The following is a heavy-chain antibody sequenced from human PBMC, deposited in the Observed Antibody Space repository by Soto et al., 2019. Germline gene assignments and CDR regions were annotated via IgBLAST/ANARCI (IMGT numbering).Heavy chain of an antibody. D-gene: IGHD1-7*01. CDR3: TIEVNWNYAPRNLPNDY. CDR2: IKSKTDGGTT. J-gene: IGHJ4*02. CDR1: GFTFSNAW. V-gene: IGHV3-15*07. Sequence: GGSLRLSCAASGFTFSNAWMNWVRQAPGKGLEWVGRIKSKTDGGTTDYAAPVKGRFTISRDDSKNTLYLQMNSLKTEDTAVYYCTIEVNWNYAPRNLPNDYWGQGTLVTVSS.